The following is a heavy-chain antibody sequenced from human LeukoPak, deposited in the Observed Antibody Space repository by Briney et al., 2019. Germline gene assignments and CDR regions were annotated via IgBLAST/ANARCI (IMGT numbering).Heavy chain of an antibody. CDR2: ISGSGGST. J-gene: IGHJ4*02. D-gene: IGHD6-19*01. V-gene: IGHV3-23*01. CDR1: GFTFSSYA. CDR3: AKVGSSGWHFDY. Sequence: GGSLRLSCAASGFTFSSYARSWVRQAPGKGLEWVSAISGSGGSTYYADSVKGRFTISRDNSKNTLYLQMNSLRAEDTAVYYCAKVGSSGWHFDYWGQGTLVTVSS.